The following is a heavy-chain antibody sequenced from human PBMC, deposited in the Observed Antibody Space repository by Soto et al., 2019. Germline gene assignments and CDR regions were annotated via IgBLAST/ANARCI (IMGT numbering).Heavy chain of an antibody. CDR3: AAVYTIDY. Sequence: EVQLLQSGGGLVQPGGSLRLSCAASGFSFSSYGMSWVRQAPGKGLEWVSALSSSGATTYYADSVKGRFTISRDNSKNTLLLQMNSLRTEDTAVYYCAAVYTIDYWGQGTLVTVSS. J-gene: IGHJ4*02. V-gene: IGHV3-23*01. CDR1: GFSFSSYG. CDR2: LSSSGATT. D-gene: IGHD3-16*01.